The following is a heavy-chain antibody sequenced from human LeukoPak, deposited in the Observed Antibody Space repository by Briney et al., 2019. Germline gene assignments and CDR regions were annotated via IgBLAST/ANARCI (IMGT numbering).Heavy chain of an antibody. CDR2: ISSNGGST. Sequence: GGSLRLSCAASGFTFSSYAMHWVRQAPGKGLEYVSAISSNGGSTYYANSVKGRFTIFRDNFKNTLYLQMGSLRAEDMAVYYCAREYLGMVDYWGQGTLVTVSS. CDR1: GFTFSSYA. CDR3: AREYLGMVDY. J-gene: IGHJ4*02. V-gene: IGHV3-64*01. D-gene: IGHD7-27*01.